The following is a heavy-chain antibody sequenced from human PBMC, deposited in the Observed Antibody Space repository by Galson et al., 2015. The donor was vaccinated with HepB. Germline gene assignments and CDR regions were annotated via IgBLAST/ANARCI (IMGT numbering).Heavy chain of an antibody. CDR1: GYTFTDNF. Sequence: SVKVSCKGSGYTFTDNFIYWVRQAPGQGLEWMGRINPNTGGRNIAQKFQDRITMTRDRSLSTVYMELSSLRSDDTAVYYCARDRGDIYYYTYGMDRWGQGTTVTVSS. CDR2: INPNTGGR. D-gene: IGHD2-15*01. J-gene: IGHJ6*02. CDR3: ARDRGDIYYYTYGMDR. V-gene: IGHV1-2*06.